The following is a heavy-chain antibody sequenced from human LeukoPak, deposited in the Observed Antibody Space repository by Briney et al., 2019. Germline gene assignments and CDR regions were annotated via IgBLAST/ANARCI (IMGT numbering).Heavy chain of an antibody. J-gene: IGHJ4*02. Sequence: ASVKVSCKASGYTFTSYYMHWVRQAPGQGLECMGIINPSGGSTSYAQKFQGRVTMTRDMSTSTVYMELSSLRSEDTAVYYCARDQASHDFWSGYYGDWGQGTLVTVSS. V-gene: IGHV1-46*01. CDR3: ARDQASHDFWSGYYGD. CDR1: GYTFTSYY. D-gene: IGHD3-3*01. CDR2: INPSGGST.